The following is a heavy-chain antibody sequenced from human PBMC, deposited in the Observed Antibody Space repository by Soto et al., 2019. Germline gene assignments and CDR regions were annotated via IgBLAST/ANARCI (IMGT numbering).Heavy chain of an antibody. V-gene: IGHV1-18*01. J-gene: IGHJ1*01. CDR3: ARARSPGYDCSGQLLQH. CDR2: ISAYNGNT. D-gene: IGHD3-22*01. CDR1: GYTFTSYG. Sequence: QEQLVQSGAEVKKPGASVKVSCKASGYTFTSYGISWVRQAPGQGLEWMGWISAYNGNTNYAQKLQGRVTMTTDTSTSTAYMELRSLRSDDTAVYYCARARSPGYDCSGQLLQHWGQGTLVTVSS.